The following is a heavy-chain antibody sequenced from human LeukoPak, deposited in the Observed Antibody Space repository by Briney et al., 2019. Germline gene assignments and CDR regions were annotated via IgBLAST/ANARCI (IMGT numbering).Heavy chain of an antibody. Sequence: ASVKVSCKASGYTFTSYYIHWVRQAPGQGLEWMGIINPSGGSTTYAQKFQGRVTMTRDMSTSTVYMELSSLRSEDTAGYYCARGVFPGGQLWLVSFDYWGQGTLVTVSS. CDR1: GYTFTSYY. CDR3: ARGVFPGGQLWLVSFDY. CDR2: INPSGGST. J-gene: IGHJ4*02. V-gene: IGHV1-46*01. D-gene: IGHD5-18*01.